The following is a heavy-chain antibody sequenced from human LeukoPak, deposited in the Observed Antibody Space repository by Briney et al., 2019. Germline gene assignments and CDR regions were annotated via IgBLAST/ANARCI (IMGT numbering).Heavy chain of an antibody. J-gene: IGHJ4*02. CDR1: GFTFSSYA. V-gene: IGHV4-34*08. CDR2: INHSGST. CDR3: AGSSSWYYY. D-gene: IGHD6-13*01. Sequence: GSLRLSCAASGFTFSSYAMSWIRQPPGKGLEWIGEINHSGSTNYNPSLKSRVTISVDTSKNQFSLKLSSVTAADTAVYYCAGSSSWYYYWGQGTLVTVSS.